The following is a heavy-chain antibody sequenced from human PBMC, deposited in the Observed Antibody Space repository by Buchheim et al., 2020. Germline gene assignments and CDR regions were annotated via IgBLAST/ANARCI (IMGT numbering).Heavy chain of an antibody. CDR1: GFTFSDWH. V-gene: IGHV3-11*01. D-gene: IGHD3-16*01. CDR3: ARDGASFGFLNWLGP. CDR2: ISSSGSSI. J-gene: IGHJ5*02. Sequence: QVQLVESGGGLVKPGGSLRLSCAASGFTFSDWHMTWIRQVPGKGLEWLSSISSSGSSINYSDSVKGRFTISRANARTSLFLQVNSVRAEDTAMYYCARDGASFGFLNWLGPWGQGTL.